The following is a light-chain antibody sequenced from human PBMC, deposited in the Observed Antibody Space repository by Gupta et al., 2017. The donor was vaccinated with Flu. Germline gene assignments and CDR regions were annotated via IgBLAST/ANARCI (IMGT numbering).Light chain of an antibody. V-gene: IGKV1-33*01. J-gene: IGKJ4*01. CDR3: YHNRNPLLT. Sequence: PSFLSEEGGDSVTRTSQASKGVRIALNWYQQEPGKAPILLSEDGTNVGTGVTSSGSGSGSGTDFTFSSSRLQPEDVETYYCYHNRNPLLTFGGGTKVDI. CDR1: KGVRIA. CDR2: DGT.